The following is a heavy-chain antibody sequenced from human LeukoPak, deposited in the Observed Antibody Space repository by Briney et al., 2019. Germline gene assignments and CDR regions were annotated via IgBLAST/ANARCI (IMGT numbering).Heavy chain of an antibody. CDR3: TTGIRGD. CDR1: GFIVTNAW. V-gene: IGHV3-15*07. D-gene: IGHD3-3*02. Sequence: GGSLRLSCAASGFIVTNAWMNWVRQAPGKGLEWVGRIQSKTDGGKTDYAAPVKGRFTISRDDSKNTLYLQMNSLKTEDTAIYYCTTGIRGDWGQGALVTVSS. CDR2: IQSKTDGGKT. J-gene: IGHJ4*02.